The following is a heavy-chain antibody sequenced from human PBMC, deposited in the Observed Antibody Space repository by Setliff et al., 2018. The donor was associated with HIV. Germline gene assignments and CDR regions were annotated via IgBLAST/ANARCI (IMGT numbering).Heavy chain of an antibody. CDR3: ARDRGSGWSPVDC. J-gene: IGHJ4*02. V-gene: IGHV3-7*03. CDR1: GFTFSSHW. CDR2: IKQDGSEK. Sequence: AGGSLRLSCAASGFTFSSHWMSWVRQAPGKGLEWVANIKQDGSEKYYVDSVKGRFTISRDNAKNSLYLQMNSLRAEDTAVYYCARDRGSGWSPVDCWGQGTLVTVSS. D-gene: IGHD6-19*01.